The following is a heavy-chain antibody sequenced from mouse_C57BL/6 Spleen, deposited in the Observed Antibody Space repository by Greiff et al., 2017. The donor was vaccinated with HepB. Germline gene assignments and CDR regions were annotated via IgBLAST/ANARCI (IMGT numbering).Heavy chain of an antibody. D-gene: IGHD4-1*01. J-gene: IGHJ2*01. CDR2: INPGSGGT. V-gene: IGHV1-54*01. CDR3: ARSGLGYYVDY. Sequence: VKLMESGAELVRPGTSVKVSCKASGYAFTNYLIEWVKQRPGQGLEWIGVINPGSGGTNYNEKFKGKATLTADKSSSTAYMQLSSLTSEDSAVYFCARSGLGYYVDYWGQGTTLTVSS. CDR1: GYAFTNYL.